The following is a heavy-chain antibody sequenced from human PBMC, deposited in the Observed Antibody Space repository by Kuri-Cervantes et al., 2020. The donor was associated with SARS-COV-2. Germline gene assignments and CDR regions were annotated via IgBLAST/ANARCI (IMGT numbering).Heavy chain of an antibody. CDR2: IKPDGSEK. V-gene: IGHV3-7*01. CDR3: AKSGRQYDV. J-gene: IGHJ3*01. Sequence: GGSLRLSCAASGFTFSSYWMSWVRQAPGKGLEWVANIKPDGSEKNYVDSVKGRLTISRDNAKNSLYLQTNSLRVEDTAVYYCAKSGRQYDVWGQGTMVTVSS. D-gene: IGHD3-10*01. CDR1: GFTFSSYW.